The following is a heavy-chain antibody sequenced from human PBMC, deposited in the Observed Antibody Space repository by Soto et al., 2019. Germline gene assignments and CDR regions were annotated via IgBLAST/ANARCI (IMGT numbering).Heavy chain of an antibody. Sequence: EVQLLESGGGLVQPGGSLRLSCVASGFTFSSYAMSWVRQAPGRGLECVSSIDGSGAGTYYSDSVRGRFTISRDNSKNTLDLQMDSLRAEDTAVYYCAKGDILTGSRQGWDYWGQGTPVTVSS. CDR1: GFTFSSYA. V-gene: IGHV3-23*01. CDR3: AKGDILTGSRQGWDY. J-gene: IGHJ4*02. D-gene: IGHD3-9*01. CDR2: IDGSGAGT.